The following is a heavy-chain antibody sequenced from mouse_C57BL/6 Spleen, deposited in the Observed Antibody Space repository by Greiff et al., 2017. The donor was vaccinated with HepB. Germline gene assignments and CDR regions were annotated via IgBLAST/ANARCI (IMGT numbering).Heavy chain of an antibody. CDR3: ARDSSGLAWFAY. CDR2: IRNKANGYTT. Sequence: EVHLVESGGGLVQPGGSLSLSCAASGFTFTDYYMSWVRQPPGKALEWLGFIRNKANGYTTEYSASVKGRFTISRDNSQSILYLQMNALRAEDSATYYCARDSSGLAWFAYWGQGTLVTVSA. J-gene: IGHJ3*01. V-gene: IGHV7-3*01. D-gene: IGHD3-2*02. CDR1: GFTFTDYY.